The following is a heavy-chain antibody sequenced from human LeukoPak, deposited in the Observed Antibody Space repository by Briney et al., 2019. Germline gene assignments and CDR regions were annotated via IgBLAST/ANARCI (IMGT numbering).Heavy chain of an antibody. CDR1: GSRFTSYW. V-gene: IGHV5-51*01. CDR2: IYPGDSDT. Sequence: GESLQISCQGSGSRFTSYWIGWVRQMPGKGLEWMGIIYPGDSDTRYSPSFQGQVTISADKSISTAYLQWSSLKASDTAMYYCARLGCSSTSCLYYFDYWGQGTLVTVSS. J-gene: IGHJ4*02. D-gene: IGHD2-2*01. CDR3: ARLGCSSTSCLYYFDY.